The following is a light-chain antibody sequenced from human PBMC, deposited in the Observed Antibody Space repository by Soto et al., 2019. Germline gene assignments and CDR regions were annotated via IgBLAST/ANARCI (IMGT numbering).Light chain of an antibody. V-gene: IGKV1-33*01. J-gene: IGKJ5*01. CDR1: QDVSNY. CDR3: QQYSNLIT. CDR2: DAS. Sequence: DIQMTQSPSSLSASVGDRVTITCQASQDVSNYLNWYQQKLGKAPKLLIYDASNLETGVPSRISGSGSGTYFSFTISSLQPEDVATYYCQQYSNLITFGQGTRLEIK.